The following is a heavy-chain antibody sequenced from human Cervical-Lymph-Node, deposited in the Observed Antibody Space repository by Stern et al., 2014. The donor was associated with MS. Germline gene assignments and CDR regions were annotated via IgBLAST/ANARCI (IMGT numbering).Heavy chain of an antibody. CDR3: ARTIAVADHFDY. CDR2: INPSGGST. Sequence: QVQLVQSGAEVKKPGASVKVSCKASGYTFTSYYMHWVRQAPGQGLEWMGIINPSGGSTSYAQKFQGRVTMTRDTSTSTVYMDLSSLRSEDTAVYYCARTIAVADHFDYWGQGTLVTVSS. CDR1: GYTFTSYY. V-gene: IGHV1-46*01. J-gene: IGHJ4*02. D-gene: IGHD6-19*01.